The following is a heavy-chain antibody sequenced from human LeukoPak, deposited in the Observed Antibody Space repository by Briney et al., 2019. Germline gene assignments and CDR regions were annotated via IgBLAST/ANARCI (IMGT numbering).Heavy chain of an antibody. V-gene: IGHV3-30-3*01. D-gene: IGHD3-10*01. CDR2: ISYDGSNK. CDR1: GFTFSSYA. J-gene: IGHJ4*02. Sequence: GGSLRLSCAASGFTFSSYAMHLVRQAPGKGLEWVAVISYDGSNKYYADSVKGRFTISRDNSKNTLYLQMNSLRAEDTAVYYCARDPYGSGSPFDYWGQGTLVTVSS. CDR3: ARDPYGSGSPFDY.